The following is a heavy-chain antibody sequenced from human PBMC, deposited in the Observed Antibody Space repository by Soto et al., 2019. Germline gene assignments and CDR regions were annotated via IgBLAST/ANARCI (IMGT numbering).Heavy chain of an antibody. CDR2: IWYDGSNK. J-gene: IGHJ4*02. D-gene: IGHD3-3*01. Sequence: WGSLRLSCSASGFTFSSYGMHWVRQAPGKGLEWVAVIWYDGSNKYYGDSVKGRFTISRDNSKNTLYLQMNSLRAEDTAVYYCSREIGYYFDYWGQGTLVTVSS. V-gene: IGHV3-33*01. CDR3: SREIGYYFDY. CDR1: GFTFSSYG.